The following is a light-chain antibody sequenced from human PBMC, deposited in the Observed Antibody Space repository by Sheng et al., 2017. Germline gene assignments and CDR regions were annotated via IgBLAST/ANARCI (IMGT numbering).Light chain of an antibody. CDR3: AAWDDSLSARV. CDR1: RSNVGREY. V-gene: IGLV1-47*01. J-gene: IGLJ3*02. CDR2: SNH. Sequence: QSELTQPPSASGTPGQRVIISCSASRSNVGREYVQWYQQFTGAAPKLLIHSNHHRPSGVPDRFSGSKSGTSASLAISGLRSEDEAVYYCAAWDDSLSARVFGGGTKLTVL.